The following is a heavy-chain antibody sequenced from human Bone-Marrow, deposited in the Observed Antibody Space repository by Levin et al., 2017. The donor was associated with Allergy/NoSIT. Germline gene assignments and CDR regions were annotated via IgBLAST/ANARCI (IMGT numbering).Heavy chain of an antibody. D-gene: IGHD4-17*01. Sequence: GESLKISCAASGFTFRSYAMHWVRQAPGKGLDWVSGISGSGGVTYYADSVKGRFTISRDNSKNTMSVQMNTLRADDTAVYYCAREPYGDYVFDSWGQGTLVTVSS. CDR2: ISGSGGVT. CDR1: GFTFRSYA. CDR3: AREPYGDYVFDS. J-gene: IGHJ4*02. V-gene: IGHV3-23*01.